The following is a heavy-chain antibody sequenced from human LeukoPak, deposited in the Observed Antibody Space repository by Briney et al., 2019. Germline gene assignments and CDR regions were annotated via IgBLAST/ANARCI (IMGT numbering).Heavy chain of an antibody. V-gene: IGHV3-23*01. J-gene: IGHJ4*02. CDR1: GFTFTSYA. D-gene: IGHD5-24*01. Sequence: GGSLRLSCAASGFTFTSYAMSWVRQAPGKGLEWVSAISGSGGSTYYADSVKGRFTISRDNSKSTLFLQMSSLRAEDAAVYYCAKDPRVGSRVATPCHWGQGTLVTVSS. CDR2: ISGSGGST. CDR3: AKDPRVGSRVATPCH.